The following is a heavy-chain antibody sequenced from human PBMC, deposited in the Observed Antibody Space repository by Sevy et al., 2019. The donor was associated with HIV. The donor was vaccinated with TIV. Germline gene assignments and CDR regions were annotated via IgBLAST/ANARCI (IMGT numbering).Heavy chain of an antibody. J-gene: IGHJ3*02. CDR2: ASYDGSIQ. Sequence: GGALRLSCSAPGIAFSASMMHWVRQAPGKGLEWVALASYDGSIQYGGPGNGRFGISRDDSKKMLYLQMSSLTTEDTGDYYCAREGESSGHAGAFDTRGQGTMVTVSS. D-gene: IGHD3-22*01. CDR1: GIAFSASM. CDR3: AREGESSGHAGAFDT. V-gene: IGHV3-30*09.